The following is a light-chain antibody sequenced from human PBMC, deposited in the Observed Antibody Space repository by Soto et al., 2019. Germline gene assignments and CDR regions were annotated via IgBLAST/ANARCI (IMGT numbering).Light chain of an antibody. V-gene: IGLV2-14*01. Sequence: QSALTQPASVSGSPGQSITISCTGTSRDVGGYNYVSWYQQHPGKAPKHMIYEVSNRPSGVSNRFSGSKSGNTASLTISGLQAEDEADYYCSSYTSSSPYVFGTGTKLTVL. CDR3: SSYTSSSPYV. CDR1: SRDVGGYNY. J-gene: IGLJ1*01. CDR2: EVS.